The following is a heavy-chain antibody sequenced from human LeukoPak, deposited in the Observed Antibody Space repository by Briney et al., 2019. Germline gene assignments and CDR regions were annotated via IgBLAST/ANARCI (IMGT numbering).Heavy chain of an antibody. J-gene: IGHJ4*02. CDR1: GFTFSNYA. V-gene: IGHV3-23*01. D-gene: IGHD2-15*01. CDR3: AKDSPLSPLLQVLTNYFDC. CDR2: ISGSGVNI. Sequence: DPGGSLRLSCAASGFTFSNYAMSWVRQAPGKGLEWVSLISGSGVNIYYPDTVKGRFAISRDNSKDTLYLQMDRLRAEDTAVYYCAKDSPLSPLLQVLTNYFDCWGQGAPVTVSS.